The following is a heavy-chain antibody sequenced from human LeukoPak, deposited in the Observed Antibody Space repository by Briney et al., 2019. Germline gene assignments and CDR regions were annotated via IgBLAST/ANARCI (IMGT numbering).Heavy chain of an antibody. V-gene: IGHV3-64D*06. D-gene: IGHD2-15*01. CDR3: VKAGKLGYCSGGSCYSYYYYYGMDV. J-gene: IGHJ6*04. Sequence: GGSLRLSCSASGFTFSSYAMHWVRQAPGKGLEYVSAISSNGGSTYYADSVEGRFTISRDNSKNTLYLQMSSLRAEDTAVYYCVKAGKLGYCSGGSCYSYYYYYGMDVWGKGTTVTVSS. CDR1: GFTFSSYA. CDR2: ISSNGGST.